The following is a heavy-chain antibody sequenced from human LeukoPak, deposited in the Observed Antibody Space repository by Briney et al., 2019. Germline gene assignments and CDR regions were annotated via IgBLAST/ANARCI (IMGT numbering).Heavy chain of an antibody. V-gene: IGHV3-30*18. CDR2: ISFDGINL. J-gene: IGHJ4*02. D-gene: IGHD3-10*01. CDR3: AKERDYRVSTSCDY. Sequence: PGGSLRLSCAASGFTVSSNYMSWVRQAPGKGLEWVAVISFDGINLDYADSVKGRFTISRDNSKNTLYLQMTSLRGEDTALYYCAKERDYRVSTSCDYWGRGTQVTVSS. CDR1: GFTVSSNY.